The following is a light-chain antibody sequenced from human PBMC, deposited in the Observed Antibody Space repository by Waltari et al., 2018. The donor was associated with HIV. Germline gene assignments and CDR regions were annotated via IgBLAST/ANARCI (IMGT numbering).Light chain of an antibody. V-gene: IGKV4-1*01. Sequence: DIVITNCPQSLPVSRAERGTSSCRCSTCILSICNGKNYFAWHQQKPGQPPKLLIYWASTRGSGVPDRFRGSGSGTDFTLTIDSLQPEDVAVYYCHQYYSSPLTLGGGTKMEI. CDR2: WAS. J-gene: IGKJ4*01. CDR3: HQYYSSPLT. CDR1: TCILSICNGKNY.